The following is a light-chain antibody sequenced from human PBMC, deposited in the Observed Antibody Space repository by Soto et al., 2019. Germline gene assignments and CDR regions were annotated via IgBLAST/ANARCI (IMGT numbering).Light chain of an antibody. Sequence: EIVLTQSPGTLSLSPGERATLSCRASQSVSSYLAWYQQKPGQAPRLLIYGASSRAAGIPDRFSGSGSGTDFTLTISRLEPEDFALYYCQQYGGSPITFGQGTRLEIK. CDR3: QQYGGSPIT. CDR2: GAS. V-gene: IGKV3-20*01. J-gene: IGKJ5*01. CDR1: QSVSSY.